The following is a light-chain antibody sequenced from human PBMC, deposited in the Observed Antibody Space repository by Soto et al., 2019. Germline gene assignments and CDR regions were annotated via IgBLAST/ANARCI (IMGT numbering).Light chain of an antibody. CDR1: HNIYSW. V-gene: IGKV1-5*01. CDR2: DAS. J-gene: IGKJ1*01. CDR3: QQYNGYPWT. Sequence: DIQMTQSPSTLSASVGDRVTITCLASHNIYSWLAWYQQKPGKAPKLLMYDASSLHSGVPSTFSGSGSGTEFTLTISSLQPDDFATYYCQQYNGYPWTFGQGTKVDI.